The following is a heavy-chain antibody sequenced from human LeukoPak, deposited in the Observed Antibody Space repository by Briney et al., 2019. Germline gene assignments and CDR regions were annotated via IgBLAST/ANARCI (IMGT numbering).Heavy chain of an antibody. Sequence: GGSLRLSCAASGFTFRKHYMSWIRQAPGRGPEWVAYIGASGSTRYYRDSVNGRFTISRDNAENSLHLQMNSLTAEDTAVYYCAKDLREWYYDPNGNYFSYGMDVWGQGTTVVVSS. CDR1: GFTFRKHY. V-gene: IGHV3-11*01. CDR3: AKDLREWYYDPNGNYFSYGMDV. D-gene: IGHD3-16*01. J-gene: IGHJ6*02. CDR2: IGASGSTR.